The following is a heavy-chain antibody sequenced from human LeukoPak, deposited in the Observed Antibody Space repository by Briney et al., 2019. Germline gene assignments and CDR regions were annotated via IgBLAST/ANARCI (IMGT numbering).Heavy chain of an antibody. CDR1: GFTFSSYG. D-gene: IGHD3-10*01. J-gene: IGHJ4*02. Sequence: PGGSLRLSCAASGFTFSSYGMHWVRQAPGKGLEWISAVSGSGDRTYYAGSVKGRFTISRDNSKNIVYLRMNSLRAEDTAVYFCANSRGYGSGNLWGQGTLVTVSS. CDR3: ANSRGYGSGNL. CDR2: VSGSGDRT. V-gene: IGHV3-23*01.